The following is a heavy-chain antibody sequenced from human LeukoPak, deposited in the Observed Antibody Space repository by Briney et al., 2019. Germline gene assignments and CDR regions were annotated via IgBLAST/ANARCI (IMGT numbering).Heavy chain of an antibody. CDR1: GGSISSYY. CDR3: ARRLPVTREDAFDI. V-gene: IGHV4-4*09. Sequence: SETLSLTCTVSGGSISSYYWSWIRQPPGKGLEWIGYIYTSGSTNYNPSLKSRVTISVDTSKNQFSLKLSSVTAADTAVYYRARRLPVTREDAFDIWGQGTMVTVSS. J-gene: IGHJ3*02. D-gene: IGHD2-2*01. CDR2: IYTSGST.